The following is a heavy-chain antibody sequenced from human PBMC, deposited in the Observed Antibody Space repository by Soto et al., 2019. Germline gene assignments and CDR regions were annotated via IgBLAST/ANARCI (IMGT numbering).Heavy chain of an antibody. CDR1: FYAFTSYG. Sequence: ASVNVSCEASFYAFTSYGSSWVRQAPGQGLEWMGWISAYNGNTNYAQKLQGRVTMTTDTSTSTAYMELRSLRSDDTAVYYCARDYYGSGPYYYYMEVWGKGTTVTVSS. CDR2: ISAYNGNT. D-gene: IGHD3-10*01. V-gene: IGHV1-18*01. CDR3: ARDYYGSGPYYYYMEV. J-gene: IGHJ6*03.